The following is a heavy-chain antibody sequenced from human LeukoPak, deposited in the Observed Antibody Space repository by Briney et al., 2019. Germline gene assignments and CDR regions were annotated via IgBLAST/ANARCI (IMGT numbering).Heavy chain of an antibody. J-gene: IGHJ4*02. Sequence: GGSLRLSCTASGFTFGDYAMGWVRQAPGKGLEWVAFIRSRRYGGTTDYAASVKGRFTFSRDDSKSSTYPQMNSLMTEDTAVYYCARARLQPPYYFDYWGQGTLVTVSS. V-gene: IGHV3-49*04. D-gene: IGHD4-11*01. CDR3: ARARLQPPYYFDY. CDR2: IRSRRYGGTT. CDR1: GFTFGDYA.